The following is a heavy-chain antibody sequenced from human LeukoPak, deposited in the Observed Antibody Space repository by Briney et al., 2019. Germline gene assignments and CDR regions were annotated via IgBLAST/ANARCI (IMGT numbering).Heavy chain of an antibody. CDR2: ISSSGSTI. V-gene: IGHV3-11*04. J-gene: IGHJ4*02. CDR3: ARASTGEQWLVRYFDY. D-gene: IGHD6-19*01. CDR1: GFTFSDYY. Sequence: GGSLRLSCAASGFTFSDYYMSWIRQAPGKGLEWVSYISSSGSTIYYADSVKGRFTISRDNAKNSLYLQMNSLRAEDTAVYYSARASTGEQWLVRYFDYWGQGTLVTVSS.